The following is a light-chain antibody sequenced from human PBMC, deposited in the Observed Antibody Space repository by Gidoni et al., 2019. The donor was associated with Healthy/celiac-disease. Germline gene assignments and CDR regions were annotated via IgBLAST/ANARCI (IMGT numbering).Light chain of an antibody. Sequence: DIVMTHSPDPLAVSLGERATINSKSSQSVLYSSNNKNYLAWYQQKPGQPPKLLIYWASTRESGVPDRFSGSGSGTGFTLTISSLQAEDVVVYYCQQYYSTPRTFGPGTKVDIK. CDR1: QSVLYSSNNKNY. CDR2: WAS. J-gene: IGKJ3*01. CDR3: QQYYSTPRT. V-gene: IGKV4-1*01.